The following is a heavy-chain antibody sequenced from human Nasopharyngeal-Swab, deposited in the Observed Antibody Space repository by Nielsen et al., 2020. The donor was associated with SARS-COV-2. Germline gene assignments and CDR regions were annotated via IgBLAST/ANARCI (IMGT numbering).Heavy chain of an antibody. D-gene: IGHD1-26*01. J-gene: IGHJ4*02. Sequence: GGSLRFSCAASGFTFSSYGMHWVRQAPGKGLEWVAVISYDGSNKYYADSVKGRFTISRDNSKNTLYLQMNSLRAEDTAVYYCAREGIVGATDLSFDYWGQGTLVTVSS. CDR1: GFTFSSYG. CDR3: AREGIVGATDLSFDY. CDR2: ISYDGSNK. V-gene: IGHV3-30*03.